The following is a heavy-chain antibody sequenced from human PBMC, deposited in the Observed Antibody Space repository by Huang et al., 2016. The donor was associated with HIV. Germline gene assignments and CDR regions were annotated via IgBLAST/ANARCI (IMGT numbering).Heavy chain of an antibody. V-gene: IGHV1-18*01. Sequence: QVQLVQSGGEAKKPGASVKVSCKASGYTFANYGISWGRQAPGQGLEWMGWSSPYSRNTKSAQTVQGRVTMTTDTSTTTVYLELRSLRSDDTAVYYCAREGPPYFDYWGQGTLVTVSS. J-gene: IGHJ4*02. CDR2: SSPYSRNT. CDR3: AREGPPYFDY. CDR1: GYTFANYG.